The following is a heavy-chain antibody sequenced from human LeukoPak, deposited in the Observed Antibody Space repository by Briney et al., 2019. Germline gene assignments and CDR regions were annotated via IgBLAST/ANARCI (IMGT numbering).Heavy chain of an antibody. Sequence: ASVKGSCKASGYTFTSYGISWVRQAPGQGLGWMGWISAYNGNTNYAQKLPGRVTMTTDTSTSTAYMELRSLRTDDTAVYYCARDFPIVWFGELMRYYYYYGMDVWGQGTTVTVSS. CDR1: GYTFTSYG. J-gene: IGHJ6*02. D-gene: IGHD3-10*01. V-gene: IGHV1-18*01. CDR2: ISAYNGNT. CDR3: ARDFPIVWFGELMRYYYYYGMDV.